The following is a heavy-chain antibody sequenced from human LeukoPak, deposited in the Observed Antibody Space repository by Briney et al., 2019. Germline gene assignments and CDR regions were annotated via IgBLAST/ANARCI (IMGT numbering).Heavy chain of an antibody. CDR2: IYHSGST. CDR1: GYSISSGYY. D-gene: IGHD3-3*01. Sequence: PSETLSLTCAVSGYSISSGYYWGWIRQPLGKGLEWIGSIYHSGSTYYNPSLKSRVTISVDTSKNQFSLKLSSVTAADTAVYYCARHASYDHYYYYYYMDVWGKGTTVTVSS. V-gene: IGHV4-38-2*01. CDR3: ARHASYDHYYYYYYMDV. J-gene: IGHJ6*03.